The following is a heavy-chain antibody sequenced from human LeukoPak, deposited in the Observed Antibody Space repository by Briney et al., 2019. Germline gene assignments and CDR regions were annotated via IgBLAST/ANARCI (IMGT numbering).Heavy chain of an antibody. CDR2: INPNRGGT. V-gene: IGHV1-2*02. CDR3: ALEAAAGSFDY. Sequence: ASVKVSCKASGYTFTGYYMHWVRQAPGQGLEWMGWINPNRGGTHYAQKFQGRVTMTRDPSISTAYMEPTRLRSDDTAVHYCALEAAAGSFDYWGQGTLVTVSS. CDR1: GYTFTGYY. D-gene: IGHD6-13*01. J-gene: IGHJ4*02.